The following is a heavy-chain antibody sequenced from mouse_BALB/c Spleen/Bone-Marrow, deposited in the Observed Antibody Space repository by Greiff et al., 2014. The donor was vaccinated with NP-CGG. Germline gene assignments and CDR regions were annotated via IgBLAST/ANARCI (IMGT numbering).Heavy chain of an antibody. Sequence: DVMLVESGGDLVKPGGSLKLSCAASGFTFSSHGMSWVRQTPDKRLEWVATISSGGSYTYYPDSVKGRFTISRDNAKNTLYLQMSSLKSEDTAMYYCARPYDFGAWFAYWGQGTLVTVSA. D-gene: IGHD2-4*01. V-gene: IGHV5-6*02. J-gene: IGHJ3*01. CDR2: ISSGGSYT. CDR3: ARPYDFGAWFAY. CDR1: GFTFSSHG.